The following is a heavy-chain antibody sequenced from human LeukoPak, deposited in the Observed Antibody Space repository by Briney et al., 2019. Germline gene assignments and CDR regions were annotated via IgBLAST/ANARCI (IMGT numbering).Heavy chain of an antibody. Sequence: ASVKVSCKASGYTFTGYYMHWVRQAPGQGLEWMGWINPNSGGTNYAQKFQGWVTMTRDTSISTAYMELSRLRSDDTAVYYCAREPPSGYDPPYFDYWGQGTLVTVSS. V-gene: IGHV1-2*04. CDR1: GYTFTGYY. J-gene: IGHJ4*02. D-gene: IGHD5-12*01. CDR3: AREPPSGYDPPYFDY. CDR2: INPNSGGT.